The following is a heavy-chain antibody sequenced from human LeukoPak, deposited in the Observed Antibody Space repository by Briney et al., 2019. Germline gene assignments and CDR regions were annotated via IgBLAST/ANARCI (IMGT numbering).Heavy chain of an antibody. CDR3: ARGWATIPD. CDR1: GFNFSISY. J-gene: IGHJ4*02. D-gene: IGHD5-24*01. CDR2: IDPDGVDK. V-gene: IGHV3-7*01. Sequence: GGSLRLSCTASGFNFSISYMMWVRQAPGEGMEWVAHIDPDGVDKNYVGSVKDRFIISRDNTKNSLFLQMNSLRDDDTALYYCARGWATIPDWGQGSLVIVSS.